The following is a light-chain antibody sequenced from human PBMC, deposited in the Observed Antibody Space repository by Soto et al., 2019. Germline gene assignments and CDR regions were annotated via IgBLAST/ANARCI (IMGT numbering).Light chain of an antibody. J-gene: IGKJ1*01. V-gene: IGKV1-5*01. CDR2: DAY. CDR3: QQYDSYSWT. CDR1: QTISSW. Sequence: DIQMTQSPSTLSASVGDRVTITCLASQTISSWLAWYQQLPGKAPKLLIYDAYTLETGVPSRFSGSGSGTDFTLTISSLQADDFATYYCQQYDSYSWTLGQGTKVDIK.